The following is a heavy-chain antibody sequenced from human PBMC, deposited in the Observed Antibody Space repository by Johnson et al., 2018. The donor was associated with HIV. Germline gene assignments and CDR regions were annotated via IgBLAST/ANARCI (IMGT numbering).Heavy chain of an antibody. J-gene: IGHJ3*02. D-gene: IGHD3-22*01. CDR2: ISYDGSNK. Sequence: QVQLVESGGGVVQPGRSLRLSCAASGFTFSSYGMHWVRQAPGKGLEWVAVISYDGSNKYYADSVKGRFTISRDNSKNTLYLQMNSRRAEEPAVYYCARVGGGGTDYYDSSGGAGGDFDIWGQGTMVTVSS. V-gene: IGHV3-30*19. CDR3: ARVGGGGTDYYDSSGGAGGDFDI. CDR1: GFTFSSYG.